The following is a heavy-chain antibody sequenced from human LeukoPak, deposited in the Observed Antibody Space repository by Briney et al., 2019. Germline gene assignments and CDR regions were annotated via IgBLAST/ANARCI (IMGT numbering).Heavy chain of an antibody. CDR3: ARGIESYGDYGY. Sequence: SKTLSLTCTVSGGSISGSYWSWIRQPPGKGLEWIAYMYNSGSTNYNPSLKSRVTISIDTSKNQFSLKLSSLTAADTAIYYCARGIESYGDYGYWGQGILVTVSS. CDR2: MYNSGST. CDR1: GGSISGSY. V-gene: IGHV4-59*01. D-gene: IGHD4-17*01. J-gene: IGHJ4*02.